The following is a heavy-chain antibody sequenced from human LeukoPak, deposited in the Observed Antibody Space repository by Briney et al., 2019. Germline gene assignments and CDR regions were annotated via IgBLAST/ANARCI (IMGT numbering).Heavy chain of an antibody. V-gene: IGHV3-30*02. D-gene: IGHD2-15*01. J-gene: IGHJ4*02. CDR2: VRYDGSNK. CDR1: GFPFSSYG. Sequence: GGSLRLSCAASGFPFSSYGMHWVRQAPGKGLEWVSFVRYDGSNKYYVDSVKGRFTISRDNSKRTVYLQMNSLRVEDTAMYYCARGSRCSGGSCDGSLDYWGQGTLVTVSS. CDR3: ARGSRCSGGSCDGSLDY.